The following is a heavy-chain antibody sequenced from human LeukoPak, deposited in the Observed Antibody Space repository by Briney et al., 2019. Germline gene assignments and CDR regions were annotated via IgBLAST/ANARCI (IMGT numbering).Heavy chain of an antibody. CDR3: ARDVLDYGMDV. CDR1: GGSISSYY. Sequence: SETLSLTFTVSGGSISSYYWSWIRQPPGKGLEWIGYIYYSGSTNYNPSLKSRVTISVDTSKNQFSLKLSSVTAADTAVYYCARDVLDYGMDVWGQGTTVTVSS. CDR2: IYYSGST. V-gene: IGHV4-59*01. J-gene: IGHJ6*02.